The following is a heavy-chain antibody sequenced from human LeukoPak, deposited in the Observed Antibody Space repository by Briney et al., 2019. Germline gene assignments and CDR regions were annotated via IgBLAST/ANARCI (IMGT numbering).Heavy chain of an antibody. D-gene: IGHD3-16*01. J-gene: IGHJ4*02. Sequence: GGSLRLSCVASGFTFSRYTMHWVRQTPGKGLEWVAVISLDRVTTFYADSVKGRFTISRDNSKNTLYLRMNSLRAEDTAMYYCARDGRGGYLDSWGQGTLVTVSS. CDR1: GFTFSRYT. CDR3: ARDGRGGYLDS. V-gene: IGHV3-30-3*01. CDR2: ISLDRVTT.